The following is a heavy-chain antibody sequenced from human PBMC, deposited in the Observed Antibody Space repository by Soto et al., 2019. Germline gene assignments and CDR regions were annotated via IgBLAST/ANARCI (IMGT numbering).Heavy chain of an antibody. J-gene: IGHJ4*02. V-gene: IGHV3-74*01. D-gene: IGHD3-16*01. CDR3: ARPWGALTKFDS. Sequence: EARLVESGGGLVQPGGSLTLSCTASGFTFSSQWMHWVRLAPGQGLVWVSHITPDGRSTRYADSVKGRFTISRDNTKNTLYLEMNSLRAEDTAVYFCARPWGALTKFDSWGQGTLVIVSS. CDR1: GFTFSSQW. CDR2: ITPDGRST.